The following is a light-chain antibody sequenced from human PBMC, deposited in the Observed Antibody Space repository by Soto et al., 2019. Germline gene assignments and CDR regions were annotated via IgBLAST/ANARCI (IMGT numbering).Light chain of an antibody. V-gene: IGLV2-23*01. CDR2: EDT. J-gene: IGLJ3*02. CDR1: SGDIGSYNL. Sequence: QSALTQPASVSGSPGQSITISCTGTSGDIGSYNLLFWYQQHAGKAPKLMIYEDTKRPSGVSDRFSASKSGTTASLTISGLEAEDEADYYCCSYAGRNSWVFGGGTQLTGL. CDR3: CSYAGRNSWV.